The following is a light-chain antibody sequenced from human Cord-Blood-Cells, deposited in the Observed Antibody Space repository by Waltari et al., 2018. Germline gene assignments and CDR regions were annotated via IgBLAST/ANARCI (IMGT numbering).Light chain of an antibody. CDR3: SSYTSSSTLDVV. Sequence: QSALTQPASVSGSPGQSITISCPGTSSDVGGYNYVSWYQQHPGKAPKLMIYDVINRPSGVSNRFSGSKSGNTASLTISGLQAEDEADYYCSSYTSSSTLDVVFGGGTKLTVL. J-gene: IGLJ2*01. CDR1: SSDVGGYNY. CDR2: DVI. V-gene: IGLV2-14*01.